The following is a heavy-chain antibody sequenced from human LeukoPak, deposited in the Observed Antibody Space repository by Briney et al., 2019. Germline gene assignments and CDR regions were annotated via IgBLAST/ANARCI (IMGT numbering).Heavy chain of an antibody. J-gene: IGHJ5*02. Sequence: SETLSLTCTVSGGSVSSGSYYWSWIRQPPGKGLEWIGYIYYSGSTNYNPSLKSRVTISVDTSKNQFSLKLSSVTAADTAVYYCARDSGVRFDPWGQGTLVTVSS. CDR3: ARDSGVRFDP. D-gene: IGHD2-2*01. CDR2: IYYSGST. V-gene: IGHV4-61*01. CDR1: GGSVSSGSYY.